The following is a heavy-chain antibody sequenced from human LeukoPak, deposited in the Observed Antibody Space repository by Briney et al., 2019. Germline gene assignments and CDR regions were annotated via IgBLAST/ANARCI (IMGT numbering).Heavy chain of an antibody. CDR2: INHSGST. V-gene: IGHV4-34*01. CDR1: GGSFSGYY. CDR3: ARGRDIVVVPAAETSGDY. Sequence: PSETLSLTCAVYGGSFSGYYWSWIRRPPGKGLEWIGEINHSGSTNYNPSLKSRVTISVDTSKNQFSLKLSSVTAADTAVYYCARGRDIVVVPAAETSGDYWGQGTLVTVSS. D-gene: IGHD2-2*01. J-gene: IGHJ4*02.